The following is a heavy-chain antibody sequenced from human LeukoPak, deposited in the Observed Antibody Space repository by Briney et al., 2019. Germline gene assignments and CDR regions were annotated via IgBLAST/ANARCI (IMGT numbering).Heavy chain of an antibody. CDR2: IYYDGST. Sequence: TSETLSLTCTVSGGSISPYYWSWIRQHPGKGLEWIGYIYYDGSTHYNPSLKSRLTISVDMSKNQFSLKLSSVTAADTAVYYCARVSRGSFDIWGQGTMVTVSS. CDR1: GGSISPYY. CDR3: ARVSRGSFDI. D-gene: IGHD3-10*01. J-gene: IGHJ3*02. V-gene: IGHV4-59*12.